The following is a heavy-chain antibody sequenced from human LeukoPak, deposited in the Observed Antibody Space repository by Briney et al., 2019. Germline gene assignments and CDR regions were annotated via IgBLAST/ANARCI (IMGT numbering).Heavy chain of an antibody. CDR3: AKELSQFDY. D-gene: IGHD3-10*01. V-gene: IGHV3-23*01. CDR2: ISGGGGST. CDR1: GFTFSSDA. J-gene: IGHJ4*02. Sequence: GGSLRLSCAASGFTFSSDAMSWVRQAPGKGLEWVSGISGGGGSTYFADSVKGRFTISRDNSKNTLYLRMNSLRAEDTAVYYCAKELSQFDYWGQGTLVTVSS.